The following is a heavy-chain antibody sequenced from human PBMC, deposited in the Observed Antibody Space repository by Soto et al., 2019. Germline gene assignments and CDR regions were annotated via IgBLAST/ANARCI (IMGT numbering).Heavy chain of an antibody. CDR3: AREIVRGLGYYGMDV. D-gene: IGHD5-12*01. Sequence: SETLSLTCSVSGDSISSSSYYWGWIRQPPGKGLEWIGTINYSGSTYYNPSLKSRVTISVDTSKNQFSLKVSSVTAADTAVYYCAREIVRGLGYYGMDVWGQGTTVTVSS. V-gene: IGHV4-39*01. J-gene: IGHJ6*02. CDR2: INYSGST. CDR1: GDSISSSSYY.